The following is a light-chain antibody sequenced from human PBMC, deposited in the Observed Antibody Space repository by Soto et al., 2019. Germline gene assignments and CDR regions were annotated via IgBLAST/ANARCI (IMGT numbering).Light chain of an antibody. J-gene: IGKJ1*01. Sequence: DIVMTQSPDSLAVSLGERATINCKSSQSVLYSSNNKNYLAWYQQKPGQPPKLLIYWASTREYGVPDRFSGSGSGIDFTLTISSLQAEDVAVYYCQQYYSTPWTFGQGTKVEIK. CDR3: QQYYSTPWT. CDR1: QSVLYSSNNKNY. V-gene: IGKV4-1*01. CDR2: WAS.